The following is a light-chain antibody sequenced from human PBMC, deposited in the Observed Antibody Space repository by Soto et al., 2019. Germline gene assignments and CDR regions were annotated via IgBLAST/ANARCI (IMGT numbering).Light chain of an antibody. CDR1: QGISSW. CDR3: QQSYSTPLT. CDR2: DAS. Sequence: DLQLTQSPSSVSASLGDSVTIXXRASQGISSWLAWYQQKLGKAPNIXIYDASSLQSGVPSRFSGSGSGTDFTLTISSLQPEDFATYYCQQSYSTPLTFGQGTKVDIK. V-gene: IGKV1-12*01. J-gene: IGKJ1*01.